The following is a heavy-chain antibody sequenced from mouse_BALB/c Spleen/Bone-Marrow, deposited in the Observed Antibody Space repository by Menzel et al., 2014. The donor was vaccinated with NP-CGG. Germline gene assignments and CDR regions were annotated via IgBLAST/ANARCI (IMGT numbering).Heavy chain of an antibody. D-gene: IGHD1-1*01. V-gene: IGHV14-3*02. J-gene: IGHJ3*01. Sequence: EVKLVESGAELVKPGASVKLSCTASGFNIKDTYMYWVKQRPEQGLEWIGRIDPANDNTKYDPKFQDKATITADTSSNTAYLQLSSLTSEDTAVYYCARYYYGSSLFAYWGQGTLVTVSA. CDR2: IDPANDNT. CDR3: ARYYYGSSLFAY. CDR1: GFNIKDTY.